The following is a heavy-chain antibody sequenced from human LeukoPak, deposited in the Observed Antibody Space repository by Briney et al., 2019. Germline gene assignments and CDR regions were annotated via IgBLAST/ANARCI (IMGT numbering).Heavy chain of an antibody. CDR2: IVVGSGNT. Sequence: GASVKVSCKASGFTFTSSAMQWVRQARGQRLEWIGWIVVGSGNTNYAQKFQERVTITRDMSTSTAYMELSSLRSEDTAVYYCARYYDILTGYRYFDYWGQGTLVTVSS. CDR1: GFTFTSSA. CDR3: ARYYDILTGYRYFDY. V-gene: IGHV1-58*02. J-gene: IGHJ4*02. D-gene: IGHD3-9*01.